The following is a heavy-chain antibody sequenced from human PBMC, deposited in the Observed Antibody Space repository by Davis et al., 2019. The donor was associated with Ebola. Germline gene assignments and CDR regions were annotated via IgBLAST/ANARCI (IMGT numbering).Heavy chain of an antibody. CDR1: GFTFSSYG. Sequence: GESLKISCAASGFTFSSYGMHWVRQAPGRGLEWVAVIWYDGSDQYYADSVKGRFTISRDNSQNTLYLQINSLRAEDTAVYYFARDRNIVSIMGVGMDVWGKGTSVTVAA. J-gene: IGHJ6*04. CDR2: IWYDGSDQ. V-gene: IGHV3-33*01. CDR3: ARDRNIVSIMGVGMDV. D-gene: IGHD5/OR15-5a*01.